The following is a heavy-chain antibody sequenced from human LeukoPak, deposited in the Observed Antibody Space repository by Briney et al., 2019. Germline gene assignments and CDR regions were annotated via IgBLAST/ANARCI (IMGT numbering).Heavy chain of an antibody. CDR2: IGTAGDT. J-gene: IGHJ4*02. V-gene: IGHV3-13*01. D-gene: IGHD4-17*01. Sequence: PGGSLRPSCAASGFTFSSYDMHWVRQATGKGLEWVSAIGTAGDTYYPGSVKGLFTISRENAKNSLYLQMNSLRAGDTAVYYCARAAYGDYRFDYWGQGTLVTVSS. CDR3: ARAAYGDYRFDY. CDR1: GFTFSSYD.